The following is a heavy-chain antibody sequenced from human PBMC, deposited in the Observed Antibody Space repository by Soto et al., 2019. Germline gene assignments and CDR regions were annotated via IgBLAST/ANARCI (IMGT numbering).Heavy chain of an antibody. CDR1: GGSISSYY. V-gene: IGHV4-59*01. CDR2: IYYSGST. CDR3: ARTHYDILTGYFRYNWFDP. Sequence: SETLSLTCTVSGGSISSYYWSWIRQPPGKGLEWIGYIYYSGSTNYNPSLKSRVTISVDTSKNQFSLKLSSVTAADTAVYYCARTHYDILTGYFRYNWFDPWGQGTLVTVSS. J-gene: IGHJ5*02. D-gene: IGHD3-9*01.